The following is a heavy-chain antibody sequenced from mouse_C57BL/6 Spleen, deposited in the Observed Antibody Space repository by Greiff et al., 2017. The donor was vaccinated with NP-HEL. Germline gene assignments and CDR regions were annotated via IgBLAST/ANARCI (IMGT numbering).Heavy chain of an antibody. V-gene: IGHV1-82*01. D-gene: IGHD3-1*01. Sequence: VQLQQSGPELVKPGASVKISCKASGYAFSSSWMNWVKQRPGKGLEWIGRIYPGDGDTNYNGKCKGKATLTADKSSSTAYMQLSSLTSEDSAVYFCAEGGRAMDDWGQGTSVTVSS. CDR3: AEGGRAMDD. J-gene: IGHJ4*01. CDR2: IYPGDGDT. CDR1: GYAFSSSW.